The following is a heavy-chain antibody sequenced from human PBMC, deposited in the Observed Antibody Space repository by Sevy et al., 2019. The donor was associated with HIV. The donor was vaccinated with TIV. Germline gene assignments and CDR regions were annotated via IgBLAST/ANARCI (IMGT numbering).Heavy chain of an antibody. Sequence: GGSLRLSCAASGFTFSGYYMDWVRQAPGEGLEWVGRSRNKANSYNTEYAASVKGRFSISRDDSNNSLFLQMNSLKTEDTAVYYCVREGAAAGDFDWWGPGTLVTVSS. CDR1: GFTFSGYY. D-gene: IGHD6-13*01. J-gene: IGHJ4*02. CDR3: VREGAAAGDFDW. CDR2: SRNKANSYNT. V-gene: IGHV3-72*01.